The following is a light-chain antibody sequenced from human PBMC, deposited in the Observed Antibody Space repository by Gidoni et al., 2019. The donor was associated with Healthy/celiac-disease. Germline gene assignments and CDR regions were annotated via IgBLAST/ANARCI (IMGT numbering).Light chain of an antibody. CDR1: KWGDNY. Sequence: SYDLTQPPSVSVSPGQTASITSPGDKWGDNYACWHQPTPGPSPVLVIYPGSQRPSGLPGRFSCSTSGNTATLTISGTPAMDEADYYCQAWDSSTAVVFGGGTKLTVL. V-gene: IGLV3-1*01. CDR2: PGS. J-gene: IGLJ2*01. CDR3: QAWDSSTAVV.